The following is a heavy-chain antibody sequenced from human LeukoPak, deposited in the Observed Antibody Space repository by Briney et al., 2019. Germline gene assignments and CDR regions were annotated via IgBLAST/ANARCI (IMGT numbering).Heavy chain of an antibody. Sequence: PSETLSLTCTVSGGSSSSGDYYWSWIRQPPGQGLEWIGYLYYSGSTYYNPSLKVRVTISVDTSKTQFSLKLSSVTAADTAVYYCARSVVVVVVAAPGWFDPWGQGTLVTVSS. V-gene: IGHV4-30-4*01. D-gene: IGHD2-15*01. CDR1: GGSSSSGDYY. CDR3: ARSVVVVVVAAPGWFDP. J-gene: IGHJ5*02. CDR2: LYYSGST.